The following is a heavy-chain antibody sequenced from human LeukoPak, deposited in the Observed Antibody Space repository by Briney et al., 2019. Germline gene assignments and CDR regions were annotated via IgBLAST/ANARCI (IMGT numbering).Heavy chain of an antibody. CDR1: GGSISTYY. Sequence: SETLSLTCSVSGGSISTYYWSWIRQPAGKGLEWIGRIYTSESTNYNPSLKSRVTMSVDTSKSQFSLNLSSVTAADTAVYYCASDPVWVGAFDIWGQGTMVTVSS. J-gene: IGHJ3*02. CDR3: ASDPVWVGAFDI. D-gene: IGHD1-26*01. V-gene: IGHV4-4*07. CDR2: IYTSEST.